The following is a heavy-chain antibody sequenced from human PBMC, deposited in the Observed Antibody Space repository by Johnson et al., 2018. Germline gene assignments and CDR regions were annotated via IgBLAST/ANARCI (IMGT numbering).Heavy chain of an antibody. J-gene: IGHJ3*02. D-gene: IGHD3-22*01. V-gene: IGHV3-30*03. Sequence: QVQLVQSGGGVVQPGRSLRLSCAASGFTFSAYGIHWVRQAPGKGREWVAVLSYDGSNKYFSDSVKGRCPISRANSKNTLYLQINSRRAEDTAVSYGARGAYYDSSGYYARSMGAFDIWGQGTMVTVSS. CDR2: LSYDGSNK. CDR3: ARGAYYDSSGYYARSMGAFDI. CDR1: GFTFSAYG.